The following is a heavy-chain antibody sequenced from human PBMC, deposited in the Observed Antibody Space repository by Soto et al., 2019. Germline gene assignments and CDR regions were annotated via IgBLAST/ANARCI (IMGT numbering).Heavy chain of an antibody. CDR2: ISYDGSNK. V-gene: IGHV3-30*03. Sequence: VQLVESGGGVVQPGRARRLSCAASGFTFSSYGMHWVRQAPGKGLEWVAVISYDGSNKYYADSVKGRFTISRDNPKNALYLQMNSLSAEDTAVYYCAQPPPTYYDYVWGSYHFDYLGQGTLVTVSS. CDR3: AQPPPTYYDYVWGSYHFDY. CDR1: GFTFSSYG. D-gene: IGHD3-16*02. J-gene: IGHJ4*02.